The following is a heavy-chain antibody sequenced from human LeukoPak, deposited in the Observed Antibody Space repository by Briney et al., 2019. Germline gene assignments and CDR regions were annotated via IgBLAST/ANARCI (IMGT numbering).Heavy chain of an antibody. D-gene: IGHD1-26*01. CDR2: INHSGST. Sequence: SETLSLTCAVYGGSFSGYYWSWIRQPPGKGLEWIGEINHSGSTNYNPSLKSRVTISVDTSKNQFSLKLSSVTAADTAVYYCARLLSGSYLQFDYWGQGTLVTVSS. J-gene: IGHJ4*02. V-gene: IGHV4-34*01. CDR3: ARLLSGSYLQFDY. CDR1: GGSFSGYY.